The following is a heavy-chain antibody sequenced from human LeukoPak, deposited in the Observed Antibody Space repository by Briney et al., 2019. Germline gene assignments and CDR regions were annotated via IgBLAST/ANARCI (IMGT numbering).Heavy chain of an antibody. V-gene: IGHV3-48*03. CDR3: AKDGAVAGTVRYYYYYMDV. Sequence: PGGSLRLSCAASGFTFRNYEMNWVRQAPGKGLEWISYIYNSGSTTYYADSVKGRFTISRDNAKNSLYLQMNSLRAEDTAVYYCAKDGAVAGTVRYYYYYMDVWGKGTTVTVSS. D-gene: IGHD6-19*01. J-gene: IGHJ6*03. CDR2: IYNSGSTT. CDR1: GFTFRNYE.